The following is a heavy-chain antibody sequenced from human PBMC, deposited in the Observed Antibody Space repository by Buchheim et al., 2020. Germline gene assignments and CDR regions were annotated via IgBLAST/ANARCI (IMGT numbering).Heavy chain of an antibody. CDR1: GFTVSSNY. D-gene: IGHD3-22*01. J-gene: IGHJ1*01. CDR2: IYSGGST. Sequence: VQLVESGGGLVQPGGSLRLSCAASGFTVSSNYMSWVRQAPGKGLEWVSVIYSGGSTYYADSVKGRFTISRDNSKNTLYLQMNSLRAEDTAVYYCARDLYDSSGYYLEYFQHWGQGTL. CDR3: ARDLYDSSGYYLEYFQH. V-gene: IGHV3-66*01.